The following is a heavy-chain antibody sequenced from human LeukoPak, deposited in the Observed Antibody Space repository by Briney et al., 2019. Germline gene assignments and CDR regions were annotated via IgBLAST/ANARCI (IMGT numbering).Heavy chain of an antibody. V-gene: IGHV4-59*12. CDR3: ARDWGYGPYDF. Sequence: SETLSLTCTVSGGSMAGYHWSCIRQPPGKGLEWIGYIYYSGTTNYNPSLKSRVSMSVDTSKNQFSLNLRSVTAADTAVYYCARDWGYGPYDFWGQGTLVTVSS. CDR2: IYYSGTT. D-gene: IGHD5-12*01. J-gene: IGHJ4*02. CDR1: GGSMAGYH.